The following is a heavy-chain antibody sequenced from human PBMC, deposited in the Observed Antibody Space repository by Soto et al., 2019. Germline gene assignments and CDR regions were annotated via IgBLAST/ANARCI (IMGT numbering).Heavy chain of an antibody. CDR1: GYTFTSYG. V-gene: IGHV1-18*01. J-gene: IGHJ5*02. Sequence: QVQLVQSGAEVKKPGASVKVSCKASGYTFTSYGLSWVRQAPGQGLEWMGRISAYNYNTNYAQKLQGRVTMTTDTATSKAYMELRRLRSDDTAVYYCASVVGALGDWFDPWGQGTLVTVS. CDR3: ASVVGALGDWFDP. CDR2: ISAYNYNT. D-gene: IGHD2-15*01.